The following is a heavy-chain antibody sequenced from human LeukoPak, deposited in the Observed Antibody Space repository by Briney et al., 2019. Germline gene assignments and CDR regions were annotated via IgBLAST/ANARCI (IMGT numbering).Heavy chain of an antibody. Sequence: GTSLRLSCAASGFSLTHDAIHWVRQAPGKGLEWVAVVSKDTVTKFYRDSVKGRFTVSTDSSKNTVYLQMTGLRSEDTAVYYCAGHRWRGAPDYFDCWGQGTLVTVSS. CDR1: GFSLTHDA. D-gene: IGHD1-26*01. J-gene: IGHJ4*02. CDR3: AGHRWRGAPDYFDC. V-gene: IGHV3-30*03. CDR2: VSKDTVTK.